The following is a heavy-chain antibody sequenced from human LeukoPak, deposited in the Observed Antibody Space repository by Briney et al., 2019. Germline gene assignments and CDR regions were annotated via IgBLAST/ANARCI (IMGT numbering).Heavy chain of an antibody. J-gene: IGHJ4*02. V-gene: IGHV3-48*04. CDR3: ARDERLLSFLK. CDR1: GFTFSYYN. Sequence: GGSLRLSCAASGFTFSYYNMNWVRQAPGKGLEWISYISISSSSIYYADSVKGRFTISRDNAKNSLYLQMNSLRAEDTAIYYCARDERLLSFLKWGQGTLVTVSS. CDR2: ISISSSSI. D-gene: IGHD3-3*01.